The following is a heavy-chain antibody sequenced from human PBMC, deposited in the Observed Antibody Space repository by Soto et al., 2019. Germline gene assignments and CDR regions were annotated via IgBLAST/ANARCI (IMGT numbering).Heavy chain of an antibody. V-gene: IGHV4-4*07. CDR3: ARGQRFYDWFDP. CDR2: IYSSGNT. CDR1: GGTISGYY. Sequence: SETLSLTCSVSGGTISGYYWTRIRQPAGKGLEWIGRIYSSGNTKYNPSFQSRVTMSLDTSNNQFSLRLTSVTAADTAVYYCARGQRFYDWFDPWGQGTLVTVSS. J-gene: IGHJ5*02. D-gene: IGHD3-3*01.